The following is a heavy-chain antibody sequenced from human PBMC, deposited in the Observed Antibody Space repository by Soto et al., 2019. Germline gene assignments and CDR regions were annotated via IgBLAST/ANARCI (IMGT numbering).Heavy chain of an antibody. CDR3: AKNQGVELVPLATVDWFDP. Sequence: GSLRLSCAPSGFIFENVGMRSVRQAPGKGLEWISSISGSGFKKYYADSVKGRFTISRDNSKSTVYLELNNLSAEDTAVYHCAKNQGVELVPLATVDWFDPWGQGSVVTVSS. D-gene: IGHD1-26*01. V-gene: IGHV3-23*01. CDR2: ISGSGFKK. J-gene: IGHJ5*02. CDR1: GFIFENVG.